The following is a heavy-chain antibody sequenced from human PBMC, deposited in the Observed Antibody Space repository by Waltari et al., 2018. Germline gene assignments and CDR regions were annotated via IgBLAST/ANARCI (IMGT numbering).Heavy chain of an antibody. J-gene: IGHJ4*02. CDR2: INPDGRTT. Sequence: EGQLVESGGAVVQPGGSLRRSCAASALTFSTYWMHWVRQDHGKGLVWFARINPDGRTTTYADSVRGRFSISRDNAKNTLYLQMNSLTVEDTAVYFCARSMNYGPDYWGRGTLVTVSS. CDR1: ALTFSTYW. CDR3: ARSMNYGPDY. D-gene: IGHD3-10*01. V-gene: IGHV3-74*01.